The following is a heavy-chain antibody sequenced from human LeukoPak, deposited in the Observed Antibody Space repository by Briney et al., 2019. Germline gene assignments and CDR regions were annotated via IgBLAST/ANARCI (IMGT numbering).Heavy chain of an antibody. CDR3: ARLLGYSSSWTPRYYFDY. D-gene: IGHD6-13*01. CDR1: GGSISSNRYY. Sequence: SETLSLTCSVSGGSISSNRYYWAWIRQPPGKGLEWIGAIYYRGSTYYNPSLKSRVTMSVDTSKNQFSLKLSSVTAADTAVYYCARLLGYSSSWTPRYYFDYWGQGTLVTVSS. CDR2: IYYRGST. J-gene: IGHJ4*02. V-gene: IGHV4-39*01.